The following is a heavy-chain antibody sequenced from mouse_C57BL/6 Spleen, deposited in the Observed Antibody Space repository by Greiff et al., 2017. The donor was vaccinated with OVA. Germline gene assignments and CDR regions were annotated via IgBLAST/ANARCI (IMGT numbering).Heavy chain of an antibody. D-gene: IGHD1-1*01. CDR3: TREGYDYGSSPAWFAY. Sequence: QVQLQQSGAELVRPGASVTLSCKASGYTFTDYEMHWVKQTPVHGLEWIGAIDPETGGTAYNQKFKGKAILTADKSSSTAYMELRSLTSEDSAVYYCTREGYDYGSSPAWFAYWGQGTLVTVSA. CDR2: IDPETGGT. J-gene: IGHJ3*01. CDR1: GYTFTDYE. V-gene: IGHV1-15*01.